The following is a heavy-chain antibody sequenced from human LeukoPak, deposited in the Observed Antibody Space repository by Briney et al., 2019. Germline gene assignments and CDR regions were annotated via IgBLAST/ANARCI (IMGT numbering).Heavy chain of an antibody. D-gene: IGHD5-12*01. Sequence: PGGSLRLSCAASGFIFSSYWMSWVRQAPGKGLEWVANIKQDGSEKYYVDSVKGRFTISRDNAMNSLYLQMNSLRAEDTAVYYCARDSEGGYDYDPFFDYWGQGTLVTVSS. CDR1: GFIFSSYW. J-gene: IGHJ4*02. V-gene: IGHV3-7*01. CDR3: ARDSEGGYDYDPFFDY. CDR2: IKQDGSEK.